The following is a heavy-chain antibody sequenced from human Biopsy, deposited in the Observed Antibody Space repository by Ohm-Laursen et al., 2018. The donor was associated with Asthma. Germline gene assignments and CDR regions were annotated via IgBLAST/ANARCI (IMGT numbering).Heavy chain of an antibody. CDR1: GGYMRSGNYY. Sequence: SQTLSLTCGLSSGSGGYMRSGNYYWGWIRQPPGKGLEWIGSIYYSGTTYYNPSLESRFTVSADTSKNQFSLKLTSVTAADTAVYYCVRGSSSWHHGPFHYHYGLDVWGQGTTATVSS. D-gene: IGHD6-13*01. J-gene: IGHJ6*02. V-gene: IGHV4-39*01. CDR2: IYYSGTT. CDR3: VRGSSSWHHGPFHYHYGLDV.